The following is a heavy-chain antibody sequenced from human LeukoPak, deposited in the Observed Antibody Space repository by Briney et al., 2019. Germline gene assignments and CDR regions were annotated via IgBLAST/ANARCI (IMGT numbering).Heavy chain of an antibody. V-gene: IGHV3-30*03. J-gene: IGHJ3*02. D-gene: IGHD3-22*01. CDR2: ISYDGSNK. CDR1: GFTFSSYG. Sequence: PGRSLRLSCAASGFTFSSYGMHWVRQAPGKGLEWVAVISYDGSNKYYADSVKGRFTISRDNSKNTLYLQMNSLRAEDTAVYYCACGYGAFDIWGQGTMVTVSS. CDR3: ACGYGAFDI.